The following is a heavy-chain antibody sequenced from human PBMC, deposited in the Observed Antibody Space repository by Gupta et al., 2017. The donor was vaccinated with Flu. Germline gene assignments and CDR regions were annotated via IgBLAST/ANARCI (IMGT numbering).Heavy chain of an antibody. CDR1: GGYMSPYY. V-gene: IGHV4-59*07. Sequence: QVQLQESGPGLVKPSDTLSLTCPVSGGYMSPYYWRWIRPPSGKGLEWIAYIHYIGSRNYSPSLKSRLMISVDTSKKQFSLTLTSVTAADTAVYYCARFGHCGDANFAGFDYWGQGTLVTVSS. J-gene: IGHJ4*02. D-gene: IGHD4/OR15-4a*01. CDR3: ARFGHCGDANFAGFDY. CDR2: IHYIGSR.